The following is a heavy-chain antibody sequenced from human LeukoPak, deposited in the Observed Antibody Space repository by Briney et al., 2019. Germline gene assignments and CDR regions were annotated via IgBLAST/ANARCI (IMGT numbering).Heavy chain of an antibody. V-gene: IGHV3-21*01. Sequence: GESLTLSCAPSGFTLRSFSMNCVRQPPGRGLEWVASIISSASYKYYADSVKGRFTIYRDNAKNSLYLQMNSLRAEDTAVYYCARRWGSHDAFDIWGQETMVTGSS. CDR2: IISSASYK. CDR3: ARRWGSHDAFDI. D-gene: IGHD7-27*01. J-gene: IGHJ3*02. CDR1: GFTLRSFS.